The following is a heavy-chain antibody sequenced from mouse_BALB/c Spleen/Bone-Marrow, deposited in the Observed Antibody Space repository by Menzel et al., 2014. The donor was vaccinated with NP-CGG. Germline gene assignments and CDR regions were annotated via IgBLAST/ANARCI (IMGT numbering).Heavy chain of an antibody. CDR1: GFNIKDYY. CDR3: NEGYGNYGY. Sequence: VQLQQSGAELVWSGASVKLSCPASGFNIKDYYMHWVKQGPEQALGGIGWIDPENGDTEYAPKFQGKATMTADTSSNTAYLQLSSLTSEDTAVYYCNEGYGNYGYWGQGTTLTVSS. D-gene: IGHD2-10*02. V-gene: IGHV14-4*02. CDR2: IDPENGDT. J-gene: IGHJ2*01.